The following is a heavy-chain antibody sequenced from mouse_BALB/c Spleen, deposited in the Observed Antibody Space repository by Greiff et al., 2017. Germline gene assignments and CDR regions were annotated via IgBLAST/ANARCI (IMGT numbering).Heavy chain of an antibody. CDR1: GDSITSGY. V-gene: IGHV3-8*02. J-gene: IGHJ2*01. CDR2: ISYSGST. CDR3: ARNYGTPLYYFDY. Sequence: DVQLQESGPSLVKPSQTLSLTCSVTGDSITSGYWNWIRKFPGNKLEYMGYISYSGSTYYNPSLKSRISITRDTSKNQYYLQLNSVTTEDTATYYCARNYGTPLYYFDYWGQGTTLTVSS. D-gene: IGHD1-1*01.